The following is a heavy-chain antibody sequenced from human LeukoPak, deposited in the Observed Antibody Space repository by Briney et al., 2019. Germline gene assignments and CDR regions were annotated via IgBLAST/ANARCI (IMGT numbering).Heavy chain of an antibody. D-gene: IGHD6-13*01. CDR1: GYTFTSYD. J-gene: IGHJ5*02. CDR3: ARARRITIPYSSSWYGHNNWFDP. V-gene: IGHV1-8*03. CDR2: MNPNSGNT. Sequence: VASVKVSCKASGYTFTSYDINWVRQATGQGLEWMGWMNPNSGNTGYAQKFQGRVTITRNTSISTAYMELSSLRSEDTAVYYCARARRITIPYSSSWYGHNNWFDPWGQGTLVTVSS.